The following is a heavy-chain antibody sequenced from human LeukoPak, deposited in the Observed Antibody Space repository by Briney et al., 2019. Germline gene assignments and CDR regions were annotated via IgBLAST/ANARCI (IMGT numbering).Heavy chain of an antibody. Sequence: SETLSLICSVSGDSISMHSWSWIRQPPGKGLEWIGYTDHTGSTNYNPSLNSRVTISRDMSKNHFSLELSSVTAADTAVYYCARGNPRYSSGWYGFGYWGQGTLVTVSS. J-gene: IGHJ4*02. V-gene: IGHV4-59*11. D-gene: IGHD6-19*01. CDR1: GDSISMHS. CDR2: TDHTGST. CDR3: ARGNPRYSSGWYGFGY.